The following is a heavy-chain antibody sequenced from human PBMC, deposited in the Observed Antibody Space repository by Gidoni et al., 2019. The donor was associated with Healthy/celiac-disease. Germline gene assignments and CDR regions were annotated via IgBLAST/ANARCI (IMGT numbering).Heavy chain of an antibody. D-gene: IGHD6-6*01. CDR3: AIEVSSSSSGGYYYYGMDV. J-gene: IGHJ6*02. Sequence: QVQLQESGPGLGKPSQTMSLTCTVSGGSISSGRYYWIWIRQPAGKGLEWIGRSDTSGSTNYNPSLKGRVTMSVDTSKNQFSLKLSSVTAADTAVYYCAIEVSSSSSGGYYYYGMDVWGQGTTVTVSS. V-gene: IGHV4-61*02. CDR2: SDTSGST. CDR1: GGSISSGRYY.